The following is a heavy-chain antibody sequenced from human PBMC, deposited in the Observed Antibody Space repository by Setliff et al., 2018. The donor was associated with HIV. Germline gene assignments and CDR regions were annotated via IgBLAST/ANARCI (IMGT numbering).Heavy chain of an antibody. V-gene: IGHV4-4*07. D-gene: IGHD3-10*01. CDR1: GDSISRYH. J-gene: IGHJ6*03. CDR3: ARDPWFGESENYYYYYYMDV. Sequence: SETLSLTCTVSGDSISRYHWSWIRQPAGKGLEWIGRIQTSGSTNYNPSLKTRVTMSVDTSKNQFSLKLTSVTAADTAVYYCARDPWFGESENYYYYYYMDVWGKGTTVTVSS. CDR2: IQTSGST.